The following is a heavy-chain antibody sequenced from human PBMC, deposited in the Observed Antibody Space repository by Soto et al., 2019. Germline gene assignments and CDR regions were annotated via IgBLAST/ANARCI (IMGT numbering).Heavy chain of an antibody. D-gene: IGHD2-2*01. V-gene: IGHV3-23*01. J-gene: IGHJ5*02. CDR2: ISGSGGST. Sequence: GGSLRLSCAASGFTFSSYAMSWVRQAPGKGLEWVSAISGSGGSTYYADSVKGRFTISRDNSKNTLYLQMNSLRAEDTAVYYCAKDHCSSTSCYVGPTQTFDPWGQGTLVTVSS. CDR3: AKDHCSSTSCYVGPTQTFDP. CDR1: GFTFSSYA.